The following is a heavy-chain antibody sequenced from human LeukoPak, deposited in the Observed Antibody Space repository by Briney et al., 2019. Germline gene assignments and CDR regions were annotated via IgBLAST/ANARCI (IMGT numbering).Heavy chain of an antibody. Sequence: SETLSLTCTVSGGSISSYYWSWIRQPPGKGLEWIGYIYYSGSTNYNPSLKSRVTISVDTSKNQFSLKLSSVTAADTAVYYCASTYSGSRYYYYYYMDVWGKGTTVTVSS. CDR2: IYYSGST. V-gene: IGHV4-59*01. J-gene: IGHJ6*03. CDR3: ASTYSGSRYYYYYYMDV. D-gene: IGHD1-26*01. CDR1: GGSISSYY.